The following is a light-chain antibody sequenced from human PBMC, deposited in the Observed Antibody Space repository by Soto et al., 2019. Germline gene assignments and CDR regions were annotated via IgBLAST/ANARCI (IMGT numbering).Light chain of an antibody. CDR3: QQYDTSVWAYT. CDR2: SAS. CDR1: QSVPSNY. J-gene: IGKJ2*01. Sequence: EIVLTQSPVTLSLSPGERATLSCRASQSVPSNYLALYQQKPDQSPRRLIYSASSKATGIPDRFSGSGSGTDFTLTISRLEHEDFAVYYCQQYDTSVWAYTFGQGTKLEI. V-gene: IGKV3-20*01.